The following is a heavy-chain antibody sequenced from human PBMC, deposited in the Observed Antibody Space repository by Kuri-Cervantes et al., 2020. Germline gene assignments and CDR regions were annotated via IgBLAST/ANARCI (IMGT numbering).Heavy chain of an antibody. Sequence: SQTLSLTCAVYGGSFSGYYWSWIRQPPGKGLEWIGEINHSGSTNYNPSLKSRVTISVDTSKNQFSLKLSSVTAADTAVYYCARGWRGRSTSVTHYTRYFDLWGRGTLVTVSS. CDR1: GGSFSGYY. V-gene: IGHV4-34*01. J-gene: IGHJ2*01. D-gene: IGHD4-17*01. CDR3: ARGWRGRSTSVTHYTRYFDL. CDR2: INHSGST.